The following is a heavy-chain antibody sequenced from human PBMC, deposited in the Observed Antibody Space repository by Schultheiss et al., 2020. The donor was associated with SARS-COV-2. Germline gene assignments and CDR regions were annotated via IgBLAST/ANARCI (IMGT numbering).Heavy chain of an antibody. CDR2: IDWDDDK. D-gene: IGHD2-21*02. CDR3: ARMVRGISVTGHFFYYMDV. CDR1: GFSLSTSGLC. V-gene: IGHV2-70*11. Sequence: SGPTLVKPTQTLTLTCSVSGFSLSTSGLCVSWIRQPPGKTLEWLARIDWDDDKYSSTSLKTRLTISKDTSQNQVVLTLTNMDPVDTATYFCARMVRGISVTGHFFYYMDVWGKGTTVTVSS. J-gene: IGHJ6*03.